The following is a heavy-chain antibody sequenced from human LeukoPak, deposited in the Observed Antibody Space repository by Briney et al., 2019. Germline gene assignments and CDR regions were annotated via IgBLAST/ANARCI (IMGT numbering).Heavy chain of an antibody. CDR1: GFTFSDYY. CDR2: ISSSGSTI. J-gene: IGHJ4*02. Sequence: GGSLRLSCAASGFTFSDYYMSWIRQAPGKGLEWVSYISSSGSTIYYADSVKGRFTISRDNAKNSLYLQMNSLRAEDTAVYYCAREDILTGYVADLDYWGQGTEVTVSS. CDR3: AREDILTGYVADLDY. D-gene: IGHD3-9*01. V-gene: IGHV3-11*04.